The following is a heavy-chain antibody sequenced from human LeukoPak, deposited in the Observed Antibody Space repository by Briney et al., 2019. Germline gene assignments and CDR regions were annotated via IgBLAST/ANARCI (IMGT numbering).Heavy chain of an antibody. D-gene: IGHD4-17*01. CDR3: TTRGMTTVTPRDY. CDR1: GFTFSGSA. CDR2: IRSKANSYAT. Sequence: PGGSLKLSCAASGFTFSGSAMHWVRQASGKGLEWVGRIRSKANSYATAYAASVKGRFTISRDDSKNTAYLQMNSLKTEDTAVYYCTTRGMTTVTPRDYWGQGTLVTVSS. V-gene: IGHV3-73*01. J-gene: IGHJ4*02.